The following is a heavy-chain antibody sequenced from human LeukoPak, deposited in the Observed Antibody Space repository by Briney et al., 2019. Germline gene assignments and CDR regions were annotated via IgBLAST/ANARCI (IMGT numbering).Heavy chain of an antibody. J-gene: IGHJ4*02. CDR1: GFTFSSYV. D-gene: IGHD4-23*01. CDR3: AKSLSFDGGNPVY. CDR2: ISGSGGST. Sequence: GGSLRLSCAASGFTFSSYVMSWVRQAPGKGLEWVSGISGSGGSTYYADSVKGRFTISRDNSKNTLYVQMNGLTAEDTAVYYCAKSLSFDGGNPVYWGQGTLVTVSS. V-gene: IGHV3-23*01.